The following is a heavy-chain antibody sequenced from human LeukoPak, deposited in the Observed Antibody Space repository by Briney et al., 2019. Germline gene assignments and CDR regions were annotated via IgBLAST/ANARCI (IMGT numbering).Heavy chain of an antibody. CDR2: ISGSGGST. V-gene: IGHV3-23*01. CDR1: GFTFSSYA. J-gene: IGHJ6*02. D-gene: IGHD5-12*01. CDR3: AKGMNGYSGYDAPTSYYYYGMDV. Sequence: GSLRLSCAASGFTFSSYAMSWVRQGPGKGLEWVSAISGSGGSTYYADSVKGRFTISRDNSKSTLYLQMNSLRAEDTAVYYCAKGMNGYSGYDAPTSYYYYGMDVWGQGTTVTVSS.